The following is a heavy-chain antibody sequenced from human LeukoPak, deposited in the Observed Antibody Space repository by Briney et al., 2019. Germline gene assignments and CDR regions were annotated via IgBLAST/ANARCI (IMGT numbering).Heavy chain of an antibody. CDR2: IYYSGST. CDR1: GGSISSYY. V-gene: IGHV4-59*01. Sequence: SEALSLTCTVSGGSISSYYWSWIRQPPGKGLEWIGYIYYSGSTNYNPSLKSRVTISVDTSKNQFSLKLSSVTAADTAVYYCARVGITIFGVRVDPWGQGTLVTVSS. CDR3: ARVGITIFGVRVDP. J-gene: IGHJ5*02. D-gene: IGHD3-3*01.